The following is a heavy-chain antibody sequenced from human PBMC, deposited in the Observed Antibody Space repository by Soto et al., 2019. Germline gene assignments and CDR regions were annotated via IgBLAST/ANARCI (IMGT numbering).Heavy chain of an antibody. Sequence: QVQLVESGGGVVQPGRSLRVSCAASGFTFSSHSMHWVRQAPGKGLEWVAVIWYDGSNKYYGESVKGRFIISRDNSKNTVDLQMNSLRAEDTAIYYFARWGPDKVLDYWGQGTLVTVSS. CDR1: GFTFSSHS. D-gene: IGHD3-16*01. J-gene: IGHJ4*02. CDR2: IWYDGSNK. V-gene: IGHV3-33*01. CDR3: ARWGPDKVLDY.